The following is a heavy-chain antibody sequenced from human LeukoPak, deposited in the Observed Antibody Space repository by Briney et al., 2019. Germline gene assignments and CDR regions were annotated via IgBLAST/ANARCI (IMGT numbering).Heavy chain of an antibody. D-gene: IGHD5-24*01. V-gene: IGHV1-2*02. CDR2: INPSSTAA. CDR1: GYTFTDYH. CDR3: ARRRDGYDS. Sequence: APVKVSCKASGYTFTDYHIHWVRQAPGQGLEWMGWINPSSTAAYYAQKFQGRVRMTRDTSISSAYMELRSLKSDDTAVYYCARRRDGYDSWGQGTLVTVSS. J-gene: IGHJ5*01.